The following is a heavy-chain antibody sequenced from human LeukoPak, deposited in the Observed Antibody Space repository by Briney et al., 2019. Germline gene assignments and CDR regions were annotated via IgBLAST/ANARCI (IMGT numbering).Heavy chain of an antibody. CDR2: ISGSGGSA. Sequence: GGSLRLSCTVSGFTVSSNSMSWVRQAPGKGLEWVSAISGSGGSAYYADSVKGRFTISRDNSKNTLYLQMNSLRAEDTAVYYCAKGGIQLWSRNFDYWGQGTLVTVSS. V-gene: IGHV3-23*01. CDR3: AKGGIQLWSRNFDY. CDR1: GFTVSSNS. D-gene: IGHD5-18*01. J-gene: IGHJ4*02.